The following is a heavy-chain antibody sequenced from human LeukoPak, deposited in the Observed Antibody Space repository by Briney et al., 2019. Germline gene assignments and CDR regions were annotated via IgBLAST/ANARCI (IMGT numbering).Heavy chain of an antibody. CDR3: ARGTSYYDTSGYYYHYFDY. CDR1: GGSISSGGFS. J-gene: IGHJ4*02. Sequence: SETLSLTCAVSGGSISSGGFSWSWLRQPPWKGLEWIGYIYRSGSTYYNPSLKSRITISVYRSKNQFSLKLTSVTAADTAVYYCARGTSYYDTSGYYYHYFDYWGQGTLVTVSS. CDR2: IYRSGST. V-gene: IGHV4-30-2*01. D-gene: IGHD3-22*01.